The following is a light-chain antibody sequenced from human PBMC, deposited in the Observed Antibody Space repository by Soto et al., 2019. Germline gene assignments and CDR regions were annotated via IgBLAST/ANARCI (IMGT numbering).Light chain of an antibody. V-gene: IGKV3-11*01. CDR2: DAS. Sequence: EIVLTQSPDTLSLSPGARAALSCRASESIGRSLAWYQQRPGQAPRLLIYDASNRATGIPARFSGSGSGTEFTLTISSLQPDDFATYYCQHYNSYSEAFGQGTKVDIK. CDR3: QHYNSYSEA. J-gene: IGKJ1*01. CDR1: ESIGRS.